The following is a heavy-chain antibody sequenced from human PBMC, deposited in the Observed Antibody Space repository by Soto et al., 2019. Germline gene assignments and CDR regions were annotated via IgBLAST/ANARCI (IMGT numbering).Heavy chain of an antibody. V-gene: IGHV4-39*01. CDR1: GGSISSSSYY. Sequence: SETLSLTCTVSGGSISSSSYYWGWIRQPPGKGLEWIGSIYYSGSTYYNPSLKSRVTISVDTSKNQFSLKLSSVTAADTAVYYCARQEPGIAVAGAPNWFDPWGQGTLVTVSS. D-gene: IGHD6-19*01. J-gene: IGHJ5*02. CDR2: IYYSGST. CDR3: ARQEPGIAVAGAPNWFDP.